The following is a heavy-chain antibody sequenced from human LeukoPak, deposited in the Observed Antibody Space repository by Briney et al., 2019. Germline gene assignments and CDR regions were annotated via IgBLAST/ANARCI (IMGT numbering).Heavy chain of an antibody. CDR3: ARDSSDFWSGYPYFDY. CDR1: GGSISIYY. V-gene: IGHV4-4*07. Sequence: SETLSLTCTVYGGSISIYYWSWIRQPAGKGLEWIGRIYTSGSTNYNPSLKSRVTMSVDTSKNQFSLKLSSVTAADTAVYYCARDSSDFWSGYPYFDYWGQGTLVTVSS. D-gene: IGHD3-3*01. J-gene: IGHJ4*02. CDR2: IYTSGST.